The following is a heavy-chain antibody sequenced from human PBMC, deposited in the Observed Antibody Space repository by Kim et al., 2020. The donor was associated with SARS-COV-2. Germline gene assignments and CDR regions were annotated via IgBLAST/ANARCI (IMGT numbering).Heavy chain of an antibody. V-gene: IGHV3-53*01. CDR2: IYSGGST. Sequence: GGSLRLSCAASGFSVSHNNMAWVRQAPGKGLEWVSAIYSGGSTFHADSVGGRFTISRDNSRSTLYLQMNSLRADDTAVYYCAREGLSSGDGWGFDYWGQEPWSPSPQ. CDR3: AREGLSSGDGWGFDY. D-gene: IGHD5-12*01. J-gene: IGHJ4*01. CDR1: GFSVSHNN.